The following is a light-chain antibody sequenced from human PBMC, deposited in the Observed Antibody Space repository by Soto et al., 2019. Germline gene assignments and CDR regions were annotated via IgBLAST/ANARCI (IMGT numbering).Light chain of an antibody. V-gene: IGKV3-20*01. CDR2: GVS. CDR3: YEYDWPPCT. J-gene: IGKJ1*01. Sequence: IVLTQSPCTLSVSPGERATLSCRASESLSQHSIAWYQQKPGQPPRLLIYGVSGRATGIPDRFSGSGSGTDFTLTISRLEPEDFAVYFCYEYDWPPCTFGHGTKVDI. CDR1: ESLSQHS.